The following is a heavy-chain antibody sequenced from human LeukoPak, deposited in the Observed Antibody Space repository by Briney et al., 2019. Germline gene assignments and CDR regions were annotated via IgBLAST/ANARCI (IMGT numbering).Heavy chain of an antibody. V-gene: IGHV3-21*01. D-gene: IGHD3-10*01. CDR1: GFTFSSYD. CDR3: ARELYGADY. J-gene: IGHJ4*02. Sequence: GGSLRLSCAASGFTFSSYDMTWVRQAPGRGLEWVSSISSSSSYIYYADSVRGRFTISRDNAKNSLYLQMNSLRAEDTAVYYCARELYGADYWGQGTLVTVSS. CDR2: ISSSSSYI.